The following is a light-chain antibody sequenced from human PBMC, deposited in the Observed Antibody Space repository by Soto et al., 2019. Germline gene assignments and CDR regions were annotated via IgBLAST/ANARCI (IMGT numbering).Light chain of an antibody. CDR1: SSDIGSNNY. CDR3: SSYTTTTRL. CDR2: EVS. V-gene: IGLV2-14*01. Sequence: QSALTQPASVSGSPGQSITISCTGTSSDIGSNNYVSWFQQRPGTAPTLIIYEVSNRPPGVSNHFSGSKSGNTASLTISGLLPEDEDEYYCSSYTTTTRLFGGGTKLTVL. J-gene: IGLJ3*02.